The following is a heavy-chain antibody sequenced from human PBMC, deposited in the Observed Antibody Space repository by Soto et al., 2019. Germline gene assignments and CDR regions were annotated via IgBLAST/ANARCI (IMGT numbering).Heavy chain of an antibody. CDR3: AKQGIEVAGTDYFDY. V-gene: IGHV3-30*18. CDR2: ISHDGSNA. Sequence: LRLSCAATGFIFRSYGIHWVRQAPGKGLEWVAVISHDGSNAYYADAVNGRFTISRDNARNTVYLQMNSLRGEDTAVYYCAKQGIEVAGTDYFDYWGQGALVTVSS. J-gene: IGHJ4*02. D-gene: IGHD6-19*01. CDR1: GFIFRSYG.